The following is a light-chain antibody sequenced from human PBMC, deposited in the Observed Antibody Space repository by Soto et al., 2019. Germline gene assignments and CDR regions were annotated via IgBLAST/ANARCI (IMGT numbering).Light chain of an antibody. V-gene: IGLV6-57*02. J-gene: IGLJ2*01. CDR3: QSHDSSNVV. Sequence: NFMLTQPHSVSESPGKTVTISCTGSSGSVASNYVQWYQQRPGSAPTTVIYEDNKRPSGVPDRFSGSIDRSSNSASLIISGLKTEDEADYYCQSHDSSNVVFGGGTKLPS. CDR1: SGSVASNY. CDR2: EDN.